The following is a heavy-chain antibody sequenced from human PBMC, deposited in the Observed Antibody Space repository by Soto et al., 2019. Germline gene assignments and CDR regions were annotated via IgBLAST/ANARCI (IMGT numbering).Heavy chain of an antibody. CDR3: ARGPRSHGDY. V-gene: IGHV3-33*01. CDR2: IWYDGSNK. D-gene: IGHD1-26*01. J-gene: IGHJ4*02. Sequence: QVQLVESGGGVVQPGRSLRLSCAASGFTFSSYGMHWVRQAPGKGLEWVAGIWYDGSNKYYADSVKGRFTISRDNSKNTLYLQMNSLRAEDTAVYYCARGPRSHGDYWGQGTLVTVSS. CDR1: GFTFSSYG.